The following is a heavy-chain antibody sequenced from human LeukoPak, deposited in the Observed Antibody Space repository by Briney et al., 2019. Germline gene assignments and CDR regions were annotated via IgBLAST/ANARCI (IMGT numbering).Heavy chain of an antibody. CDR3: ARDLEDCSGGSCYSWFDP. J-gene: IGHJ5*02. CDR2: IYYSGST. V-gene: IGHV4-59*12. CDR1: GGSISSYY. Sequence: PSETLSLTCTVSGGSISSYYWSWIRQPPGKGLEWIGYIYYSGSTNYNPSLKSRVTISVDTSKNQFSLKLSSVTAADTAVYYCARDLEDCSGGSCYSWFDPWGQGTLVTVSS. D-gene: IGHD2-15*01.